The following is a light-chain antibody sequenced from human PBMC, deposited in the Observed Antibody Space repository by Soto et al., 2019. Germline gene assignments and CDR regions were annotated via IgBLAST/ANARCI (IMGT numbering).Light chain of an antibody. Sequence: EIVMTQSPATLSVSPGERATLSCRASQSVSSNLAWYQQKPGQAPRLLIYGASTRATGITARFSGSGSGTEFTLTISSLQSEDFAVDYCQQYNNWPPVTFGGGTKVEIK. V-gene: IGKV3-15*01. J-gene: IGKJ4*01. CDR1: QSVSSN. CDR3: QQYNNWPPVT. CDR2: GAS.